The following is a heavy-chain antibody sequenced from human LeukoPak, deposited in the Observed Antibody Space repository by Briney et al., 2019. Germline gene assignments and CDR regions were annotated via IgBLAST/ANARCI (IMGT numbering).Heavy chain of an antibody. CDR1: GFTFGNYA. Sequence: GGSLRLSCTASGFTFGNYAMSWVRQAPGKGLEWVSYISSSGSTIYYADSVKGRFTISRDNAKNSLYLQMNSLRAEDTAVYYCAELGITMIGGVWGKGTTVTISS. D-gene: IGHD3-10*02. CDR2: ISSSGSTI. V-gene: IGHV3-48*03. J-gene: IGHJ6*04. CDR3: AELGITMIGGV.